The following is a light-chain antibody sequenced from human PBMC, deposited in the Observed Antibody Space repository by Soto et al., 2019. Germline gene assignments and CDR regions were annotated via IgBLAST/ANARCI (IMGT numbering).Light chain of an antibody. Sequence: PATLSVSPGERATLSGRASQSVSSSNFAWYQQKPAQAPRLLIYGASRRAPGIPERFSGSGSGTDFTLTISRLEPEDFAVYYCQQYLTSPKTFGQGTKVDI. CDR3: QQYLTSPKT. CDR2: GAS. CDR1: QSVSSSN. V-gene: IGKV3-20*01. J-gene: IGKJ1*01.